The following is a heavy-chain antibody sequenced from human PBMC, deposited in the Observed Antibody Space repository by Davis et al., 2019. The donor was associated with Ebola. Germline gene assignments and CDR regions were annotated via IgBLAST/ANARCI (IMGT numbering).Heavy chain of an antibody. V-gene: IGHV4-34*01. CDR2: INHSGST. D-gene: IGHD2-21*01. CDR3: ARGGRRGVVVIARRAFDI. J-gene: IGHJ3*02. Sequence: PSETLSLTCAVYGGSFSGYYWSWIRQPPGKGLEWIGEINHSGSTNYNPSLKSRVTISVDTSKNQFSLKLSSVTAADTAVYYCARGGRRGVVVIARRAFDIWGQGTMVTVSS. CDR1: GGSFSGYY.